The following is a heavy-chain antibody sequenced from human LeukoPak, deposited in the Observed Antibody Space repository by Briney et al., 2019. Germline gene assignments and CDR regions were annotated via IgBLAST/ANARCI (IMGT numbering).Heavy chain of an antibody. CDR2: IIPILGIA. CDR3: AKSSGALFQAMDV. CDR1: GGTFSSYA. Sequence: GASVKVSCKASGGTFSSYAISWVRQAPGQGLEWMGRIIPILGIANYAQKFQGRVTITADKSTSTAYMELSSLRSEDTAVYYCAKSSGALFQAMDVWGQGTTVTVSS. J-gene: IGHJ6*02. D-gene: IGHD3-10*01. V-gene: IGHV1-69*04.